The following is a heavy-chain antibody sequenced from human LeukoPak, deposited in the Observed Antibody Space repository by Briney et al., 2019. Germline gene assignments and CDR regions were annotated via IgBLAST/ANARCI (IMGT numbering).Heavy chain of an antibody. D-gene: IGHD2-21*02. CDR1: EYTFTSFY. CDR2: INPSGGST. J-gene: IGHJ3*02. V-gene: IGHV1-46*01. CDR3: ARVGRIVLVTAIPDAFDI. Sequence: ASVKVSCKASEYTFTSFYMHWVRQAPGQGLEWMGIINPSGGSTSYAQRFQGRVTMTRDTSTSTVYMELSSLRSEDTAVYYCARVGRIVLVTAIPDAFDIWGQGTMVTVSS.